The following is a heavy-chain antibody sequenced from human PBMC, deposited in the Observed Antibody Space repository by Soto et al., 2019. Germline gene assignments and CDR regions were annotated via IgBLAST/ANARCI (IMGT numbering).Heavy chain of an antibody. V-gene: IGHV3-48*01. D-gene: IGHD3-16*02. CDR1: GGIFHGYG. CDR3: ARSLYYYYYMDV. Sequence: EQLVESGGGVVQPGTSLRLSCAVPGGIFHGYGMHWVRQAPGKGLEWVSYISSSSSTIYYADSVKGRFTISRDNAKNSLYLQMNSLRAEDTAVYYCARSLYYYYYMDVWGKGTTVTVSS. J-gene: IGHJ6*03. CDR2: ISSSSSTI.